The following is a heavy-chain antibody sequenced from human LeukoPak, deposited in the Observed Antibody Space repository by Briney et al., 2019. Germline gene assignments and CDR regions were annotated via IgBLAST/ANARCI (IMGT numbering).Heavy chain of an antibody. CDR3: AGSRGVPFHFDY. Sequence: PGRSLRLSCAASGFIFDDYAMHWVRQTLEKGLEWVSGISWNSDRIDYADSVKGRFTISRDNAKNSLYLQMNSLRAEDTAFYYCAGSRGVPFHFDYWGQGTLVTVSS. V-gene: IGHV3-9*01. CDR2: ISWNSDRI. D-gene: IGHD3-10*01. CDR1: GFIFDDYA. J-gene: IGHJ4*02.